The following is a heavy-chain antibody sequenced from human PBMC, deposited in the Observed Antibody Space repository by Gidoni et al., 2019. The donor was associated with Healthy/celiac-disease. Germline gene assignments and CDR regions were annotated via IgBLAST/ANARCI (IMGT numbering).Heavy chain of an antibody. CDR3: ARDEGGSQGGNNWFDP. V-gene: IGHV4-4*02. D-gene: IGHD1-26*01. J-gene: IGHJ5*02. CDR1: GGSISSSNW. Sequence: QVQLQESGPGLVKPSGPLSLTCAVSGGSISSSNWWSWVRQPPGKGLEWIGEIYHSGSTNYNPSLKIRVTISVDKSKNQFSLKLSSVTAADTAVYYCARDEGGSQGGNNWFDPWGQGTLVTVSS. CDR2: IYHSGST.